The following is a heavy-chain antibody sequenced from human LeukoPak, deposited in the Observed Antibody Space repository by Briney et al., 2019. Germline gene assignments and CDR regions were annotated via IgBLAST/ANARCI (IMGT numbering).Heavy chain of an antibody. CDR1: GFSFSDYY. CDR2: ISSSGNTI. D-gene: IGHD1-7*01. J-gene: IGHJ4*02. V-gene: IGHV3-11*04. CDR3: ARASAGTIDY. Sequence: GGSLRLSCAASGFSFSDYYMSWIRQAPGKGLEWVSSISSSGNTIYYTDSVKGRFTISGDNAKNSLYLQMNSLRAEDTAVYYCARASAGTIDYWGQGTLVTVSS.